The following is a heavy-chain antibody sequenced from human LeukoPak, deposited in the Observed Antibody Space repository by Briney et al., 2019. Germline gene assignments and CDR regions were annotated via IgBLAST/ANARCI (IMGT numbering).Heavy chain of an antibody. CDR2: IYPGDSDT. CDR3: ARSRAETVPVWGSYRHHDAFDI. D-gene: IGHD3-16*02. J-gene: IGHJ3*02. Sequence: GESLKISCKGSGSRFTNYRIGWVRQLPGKGLEWMGIIYPGDSDTTYKPSFQGQVTISADKSISTAYLQWSSLKASDTAMYYCARSRAETVPVWGSYRHHDAFDIWGQGTMVTVSS. V-gene: IGHV5-51*01. CDR1: GSRFTNYR.